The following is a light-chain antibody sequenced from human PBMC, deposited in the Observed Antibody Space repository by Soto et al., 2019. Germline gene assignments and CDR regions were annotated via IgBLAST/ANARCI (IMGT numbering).Light chain of an antibody. V-gene: IGKV3-20*01. CDR1: QSVNIN. CDR2: GAS. Sequence: EIVLTQPPATLSLSPGERATLSCRASQSVNINLAWYQQKPGQAPRLLIYGASSRATGIPDRFSGSGSGTDFTLTISRLEPGDFAVYYCQQYVTSPPGTFGQGTKV. J-gene: IGKJ1*01. CDR3: QQYVTSPPGT.